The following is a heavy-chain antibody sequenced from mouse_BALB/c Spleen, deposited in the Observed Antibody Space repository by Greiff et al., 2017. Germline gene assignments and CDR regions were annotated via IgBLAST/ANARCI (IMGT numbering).Heavy chain of an antibody. CDR3: ARAYYYGTPDY. J-gene: IGHJ2*01. CDR2: ISSGGST. D-gene: IGHD1-1*01. CDR1: GFIFSSYA. Sequence: EVQGVESGGGLVKPGGSLKLSCAASGFIFSSYAMSWVRQTPEKRLEWVASISSGGSTYYPDSVKGRFTISRDNARNILYLQMSSLRSEDTAMYYCARAYYYGTPDYWGQGTTLTVSS. V-gene: IGHV5-6-5*01.